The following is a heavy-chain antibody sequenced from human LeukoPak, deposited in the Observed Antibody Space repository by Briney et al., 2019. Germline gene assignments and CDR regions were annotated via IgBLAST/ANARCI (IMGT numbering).Heavy chain of an antibody. CDR3: ATSNYDFWSGYYGEGPFDY. Sequence: ASVEVSCKASGYTFTSYGISWVRQAPGQGLEWMGWISAYNGNTNYAQKLQGRVTMTTDTSTSTAYMELRSLRSDDTAVYYCATSNYDFWSGYYGEGPFDYWGQGTLVTVSS. CDR2: ISAYNGNT. D-gene: IGHD3-3*01. V-gene: IGHV1-18*01. J-gene: IGHJ4*02. CDR1: GYTFTSYG.